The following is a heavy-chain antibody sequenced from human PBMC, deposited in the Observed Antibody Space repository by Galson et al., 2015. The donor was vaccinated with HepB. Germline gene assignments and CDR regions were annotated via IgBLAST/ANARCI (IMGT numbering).Heavy chain of an antibody. V-gene: IGHV3-11*06. J-gene: IGHJ6*02. Sequence: SLRLSCAASGFTFSDYYMTWIRQAPGKGLEWVSYMSGTTSHINYADSVKGRFTISRDNAKNSLYLQMNSLRAEDTAVYYCARERDLSSYVAYYRYGLDVWGQGTTVTVS. CDR1: GFTFSDYY. CDR3: ARERDLSSYVAYYRYGLDV. D-gene: IGHD2-21*01. CDR2: MSGTTSHI.